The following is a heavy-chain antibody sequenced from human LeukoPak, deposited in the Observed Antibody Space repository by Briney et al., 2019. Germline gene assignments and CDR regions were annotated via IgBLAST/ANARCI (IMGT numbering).Heavy chain of an antibody. CDR3: ARELTVGATIDY. CDR2: IYGGGNS. CDR1: GFTFSSYY. J-gene: IGHJ4*02. V-gene: IGHV3-66*02. D-gene: IGHD1-26*01. Sequence: GGSLRLSCAASGFTFSSYYMSWVRQAPGKGLEWVSGIYGGGNSYYADSVTGRFTISRDNSRNTLYLQMNSLRGEDTAVYYCARELTVGATIDYWGQGTLVTVSS.